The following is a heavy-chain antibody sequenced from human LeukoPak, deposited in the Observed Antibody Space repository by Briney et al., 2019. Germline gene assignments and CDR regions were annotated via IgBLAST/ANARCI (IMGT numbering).Heavy chain of an antibody. D-gene: IGHD5-12*01. V-gene: IGHV3-11*01. J-gene: IGHJ5*02. CDR2: ISSSGSTI. Sequence: GGSLRLSCAASGFTFSYYYMSWIRQAPGKGLEWVSYISSSGSTIYYADSVKGRFTISRYNAKNSLYLQMNSLRAEDTAVYYCARKGDIVATNWFDTWGQGTLVTVSS. CDR1: GFTFSYYY. CDR3: ARKGDIVATNWFDT.